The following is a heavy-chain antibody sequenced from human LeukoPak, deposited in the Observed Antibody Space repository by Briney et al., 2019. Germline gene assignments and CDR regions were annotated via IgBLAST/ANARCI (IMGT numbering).Heavy chain of an antibody. D-gene: IGHD5-12*01. Sequence: GGSLRLSCAASGFTVSSNYMSWARQAPGKGPEWVSVIYSGGSTYYADSVKGRFTISRDNSKNTLYLQMNTLRAEDTAVYYCARASGYSGYDPFDYWGQGTLVTVSS. J-gene: IGHJ4*02. CDR3: ARASGYSGYDPFDY. CDR2: IYSGGST. CDR1: GFTVSSNY. V-gene: IGHV3-53*01.